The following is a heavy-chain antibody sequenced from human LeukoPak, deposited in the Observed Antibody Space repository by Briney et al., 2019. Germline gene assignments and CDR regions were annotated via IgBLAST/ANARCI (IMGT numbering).Heavy chain of an antibody. CDR2: ISSSGSTI. D-gene: IGHD1-26*01. CDR1: GFTFSDYY. Sequence: PGGSLRLSCAASGFTFSDYYMSWVRQAPGKGLEWVSYISSSGSTIYYADSVKGRFTISRDNAKNSLYLQMNSLRAEDTAVYYCAREARELAHFDYWGQGTLVTVSS. V-gene: IGHV3-11*01. CDR3: AREARELAHFDY. J-gene: IGHJ4*02.